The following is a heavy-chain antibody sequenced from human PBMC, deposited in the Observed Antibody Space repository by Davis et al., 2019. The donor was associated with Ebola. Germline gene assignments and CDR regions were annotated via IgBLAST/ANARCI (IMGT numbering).Heavy chain of an antibody. V-gene: IGHV3-23*01. J-gene: IGHJ4*02. D-gene: IGHD3-16*02. CDR3: AKAIWGTYRTEY. Sequence: GESLKISCAASKFTLSSYWMSWVRQAPGKGLEWVSAISGSGGSTYYADSVKGRFTISRDNSKNTLYLQMNSLRTEDTAVYYCAKAIWGTYRTEYWGQGTLVTVSS. CDR1: KFTLSSYW. CDR2: ISGSGGST.